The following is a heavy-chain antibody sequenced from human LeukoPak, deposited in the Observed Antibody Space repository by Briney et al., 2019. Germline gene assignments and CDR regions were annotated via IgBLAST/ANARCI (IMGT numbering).Heavy chain of an antibody. V-gene: IGHV3-30*04. Sequence: PGGPLRLSCAASGFTFSSYAMHWVRQAPGKGLEWAAVISYDGSNKYYADSVKGRFTISRDNSKNTLYLQMNSLRAEDTAAYYCARAELLSLDYWGQGTLVTVSS. CDR2: ISYDGSNK. CDR1: GFTFSSYA. D-gene: IGHD2-21*02. CDR3: ARAELLSLDY. J-gene: IGHJ4*02.